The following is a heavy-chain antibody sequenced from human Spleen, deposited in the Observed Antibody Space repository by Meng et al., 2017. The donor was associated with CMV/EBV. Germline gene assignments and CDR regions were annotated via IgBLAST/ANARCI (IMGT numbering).Heavy chain of an antibody. CDR1: GFTFDDYG. J-gene: IGHJ4*02. CDR3: ARVRVHYYNNSGYYYFDY. CDR2: INWNGGTT. Sequence: GESLKISCAASGFTFDDYGMSWVRQAPGKGLEWVSGINWNGGTTGYADSVKGRFTISRDNAKNSLYVQMNSLRAEDTALYYCARVRVHYYNNSGYYYFDYWGQGTLVTVSS. V-gene: IGHV3-20*04. D-gene: IGHD3-22*01.